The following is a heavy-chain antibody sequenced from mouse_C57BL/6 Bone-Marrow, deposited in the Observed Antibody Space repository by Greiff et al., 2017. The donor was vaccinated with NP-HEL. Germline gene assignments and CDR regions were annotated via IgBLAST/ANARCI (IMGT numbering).Heavy chain of an antibody. CDR1: GFSLTSYG. CDR2: IWSGGST. CDR3: ASMVTTGYAMDY. V-gene: IGHV2-2*01. Sequence: VKVVESGPGLVQPSQSLSITCTVSGFSLTSYGVHWVRQSPGKGLEWLGVIWSGGSTDYNAAFISRLSISKDNSKSQVFFKMNSLQADDTAIYYCASMVTTGYAMDYWGQGTSVTVSS. D-gene: IGHD2-2*01. J-gene: IGHJ4*01.